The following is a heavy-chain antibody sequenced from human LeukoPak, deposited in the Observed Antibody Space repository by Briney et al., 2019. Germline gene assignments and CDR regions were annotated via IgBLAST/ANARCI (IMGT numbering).Heavy chain of an antibody. CDR3: AKTGDSSGYLQYFDY. CDR2: INPNSGGT. Sequence: ASVKVSCKASGYTFTGYYMHWVRQAPGQGLEWVGWINPNSGGTNYAQKFQGRVTMTRDTSISTAYMELSRLRSDDTAVYYCAKTGDSSGYLQYFDYWGQGTLVTVSS. V-gene: IGHV1-2*02. J-gene: IGHJ4*02. D-gene: IGHD3-22*01. CDR1: GYTFTGYY.